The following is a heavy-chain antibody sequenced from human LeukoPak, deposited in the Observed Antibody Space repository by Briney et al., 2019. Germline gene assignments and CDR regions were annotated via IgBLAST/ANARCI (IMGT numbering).Heavy chain of an antibody. CDR2: INGDGSTT. Sequence: GGSLRLSCAASGFSLSDYWMHWVRQAPGTGLVWVSRINGDGSTTTYADSVKGRFTISRDNAKNSLYLQMNSLRAEDTAVYYCARHMTTVTTVNWFDPWGQGTLVTVSS. V-gene: IGHV3-74*01. J-gene: IGHJ5*02. CDR3: ARHMTTVTTVNWFDP. CDR1: GFSLSDYW. D-gene: IGHD4-17*01.